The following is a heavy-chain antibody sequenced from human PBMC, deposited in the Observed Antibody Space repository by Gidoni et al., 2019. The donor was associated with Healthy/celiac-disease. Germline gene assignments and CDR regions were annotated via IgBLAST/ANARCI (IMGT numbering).Heavy chain of an antibody. CDR2: ISSSSSYI. Sequence: EVQLVESGGGLLTPGGSMRRSCPASGFTSGSYSMNWVRQAPGKGLEWVSSISSSSSYIYYADSVKGRFTISRDNAKNSLYLQMNSLSAEDTAVYYCARDEHAYYYDSSGDYWGQGTLVTVSS. CDR1: GFTSGSYS. V-gene: IGHV3-21*01. J-gene: IGHJ4*02. CDR3: ARDEHAYYYDSSGDY. D-gene: IGHD3-22*01.